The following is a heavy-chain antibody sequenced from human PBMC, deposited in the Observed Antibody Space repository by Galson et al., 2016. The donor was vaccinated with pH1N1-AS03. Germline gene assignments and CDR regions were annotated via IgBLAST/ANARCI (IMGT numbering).Heavy chain of an antibody. D-gene: IGHD3-10*01. V-gene: IGHV1-69*02. CDR3: ATGDVGIYCFYP. CDR2: IIPILGIT. J-gene: IGHJ5*02. CDR1: GGTFSKYT. Sequence: SVKVSCKASGGTFSKYTFNWVRQAPGQGLEWMGRIIPILGITNYAQKFQDRVTITADKSTSTAYMELSSLRSEDTAMYYCATGDVGIYCFYPWGQGTLVTVSS.